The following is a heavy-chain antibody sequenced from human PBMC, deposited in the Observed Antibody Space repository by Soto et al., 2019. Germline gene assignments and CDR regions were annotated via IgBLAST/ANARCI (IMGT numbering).Heavy chain of an antibody. CDR2: IIPMFGTS. CDR3: ARGVRTGFYGMDV. CDR1: GGTFSNYS. V-gene: IGHV1-69*13. Sequence: ASVKVSCKASGGTFSNYSISWVLQAPGQGLERVGGIIPMFGTSNYAQNFQGRVSITADESTSTAYMELSSLRSEDTAVYYCARGVRTGFYGMDVWGQGTTVTVSS. D-gene: IGHD3-10*01. J-gene: IGHJ6*02.